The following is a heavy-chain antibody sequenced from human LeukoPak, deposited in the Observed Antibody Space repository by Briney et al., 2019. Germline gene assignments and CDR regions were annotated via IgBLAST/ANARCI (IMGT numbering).Heavy chain of an antibody. D-gene: IGHD1-26*01. CDR2: INSDGGST. Sequence: GGSLRLSCAASGFTFSSYWMHWVRQAPGKGLVWVSRINSDGGSTSYADSVKGRFTISRDNAKNTLYLQMNSLRAEDTAVYYCARVPDSGSAIDYWGQGTLVTVSS. V-gene: IGHV3-74*01. CDR1: GFTFSSYW. J-gene: IGHJ4*02. CDR3: ARVPDSGSAIDY.